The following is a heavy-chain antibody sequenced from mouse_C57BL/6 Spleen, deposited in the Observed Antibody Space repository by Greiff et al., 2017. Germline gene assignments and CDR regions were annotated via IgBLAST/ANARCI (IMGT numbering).Heavy chain of an antibody. CDR1: GYTFTSYW. CDR3: ARSAQARPWFAY. Sequence: QVQLQQPGAELVRPGTSVKLSCKASGYTFTSYWMHWVKQRPGQGLEWIGVIDPSDGNTNYNQKFKGKATLTVDTSSSTAYMQLSSLTSEDSAVYYCARSAQARPWFAYWGQGTLVTVSA. V-gene: IGHV1-59*01. J-gene: IGHJ3*01. CDR2: IDPSDGNT. D-gene: IGHD3-2*02.